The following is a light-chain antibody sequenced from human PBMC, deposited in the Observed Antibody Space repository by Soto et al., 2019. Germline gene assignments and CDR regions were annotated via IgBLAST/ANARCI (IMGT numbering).Light chain of an antibody. CDR3: AAWDGSLNVVA. J-gene: IGLJ2*01. Sequence: QSVLTQPPSVSEAPRQRVTISCSGSSSNIGNNAVNWYQQLPGKAPKLLIYYDDLLPSGVSDRFSGSKSGTSASLAISGLQSEDEADYYCAAWDGSLNVVAFGGGTKLTVL. CDR1: SSNIGNNA. V-gene: IGLV1-36*01. CDR2: YDD.